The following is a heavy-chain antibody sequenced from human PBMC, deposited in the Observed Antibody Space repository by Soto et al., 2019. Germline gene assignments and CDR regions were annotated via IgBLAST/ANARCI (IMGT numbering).Heavy chain of an antibody. CDR2: IYYSGST. CDR1: GDSFTTYY. D-gene: IGHD3-9*01. Sequence: SDNLSVTCTFSGDSFTTYYWNWIRQPPGKGLEWIGFIYYSGSTSYNPSLKSRVTISLDTSKSQVSLKLNSVTATDTAVYYCAGAGYEMGTGSYKKKRYFDYRGRRNLV. J-gene: IGHJ4*02. V-gene: IGHV4-59*01. CDR3: AGAGYEMGTGSYKKKRYFDY.